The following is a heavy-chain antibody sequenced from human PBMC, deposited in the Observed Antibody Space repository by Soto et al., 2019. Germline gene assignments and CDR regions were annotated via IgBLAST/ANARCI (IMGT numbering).Heavy chain of an antibody. CDR2: ISYDGSNK. CDR3: AKGSAVYGMDV. Sequence: ESGGGVVQPGRSLRLSCAASGFTFSSYGMHWVRQAPGKGLEWVAVISYDGSNKYYADSVKGRFTISRDNSKNTLYLQMNSLRAEDTAVYYCAKGSAVYGMDVWGQGTTVTVSS. J-gene: IGHJ6*02. V-gene: IGHV3-30*18. CDR1: GFTFSSYG.